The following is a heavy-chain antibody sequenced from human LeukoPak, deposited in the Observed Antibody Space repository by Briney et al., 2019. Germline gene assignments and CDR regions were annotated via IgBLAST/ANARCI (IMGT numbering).Heavy chain of an antibody. D-gene: IGHD6-13*01. V-gene: IGHV1-69*10. J-gene: IGHJ6*02. CDR2: IIPIFGIA. CDR1: GGALTSYT. Sequence: PVKVSCKASGGALTSYTISWVRQAPGQGLEWMGAIIPIFGIANYAQKFQGRVTITSDISTSTAYLALRSLTSEDPAVFYCARDSRDKAAAGTSDGHYGMDVWGQGTTVTVSS. CDR3: ARDSRDKAAAGTSDGHYGMDV.